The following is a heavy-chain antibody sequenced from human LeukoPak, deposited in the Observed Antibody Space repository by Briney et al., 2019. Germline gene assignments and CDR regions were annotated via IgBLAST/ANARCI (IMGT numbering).Heavy chain of an antibody. J-gene: IGHJ4*02. CDR1: GFPFSSYW. CDR2: IKQDGGKK. CDR3: TRVGYIDEGIDY. D-gene: IGHD5-24*01. V-gene: IGHV3-7*04. Sequence: GGSLRLSCVASGFPFSSYWMTWVRQAPGKGLEWVANIKQDGGKKSYVDSVKGRFTISRDNAKNSLYLQMNSLRAEDTAIYYCTRVGYIDEGIDYWGQGTLVTVSS.